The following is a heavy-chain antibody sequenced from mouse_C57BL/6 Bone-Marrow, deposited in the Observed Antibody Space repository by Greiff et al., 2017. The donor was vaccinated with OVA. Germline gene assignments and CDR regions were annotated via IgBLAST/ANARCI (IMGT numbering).Heavy chain of an antibody. V-gene: IGHV1-81*01. D-gene: IGHD2-3*01. CDR1: GYTFTSYG. CDR2: IYPRSGNT. Sequence: QVQLQQSGAELARPGASVKLSCKASGYTFTSYGISWVKQSPGQGLEWIGEIYPRSGNTYYNEKFKGKATLTADKSTSTAYMELRSLTSEDSAVYFCARLYDGYPYGYFDVWGTGTTVTVSS. J-gene: IGHJ1*03. CDR3: ARLYDGYPYGYFDV.